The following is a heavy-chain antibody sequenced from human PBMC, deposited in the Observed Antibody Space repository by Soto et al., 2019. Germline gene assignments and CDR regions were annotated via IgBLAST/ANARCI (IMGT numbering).Heavy chain of an antibody. Sequence: VQLTESGPGLVKPSETLSLICTVSGVYISSDYLSWIRQPAGQGLEWIGRVYTSGYSNSNPSIKSRFTMSVDTSTKQFSLNLSAVTAADTAVYYCARGPTTAVTVNGFDPWGQGTLVTVSS. J-gene: IGHJ5*02. CDR1: GVYISSDY. CDR3: ARGPTTAVTVNGFDP. CDR2: VYTSGYS. D-gene: IGHD6-13*01. V-gene: IGHV4-4*07.